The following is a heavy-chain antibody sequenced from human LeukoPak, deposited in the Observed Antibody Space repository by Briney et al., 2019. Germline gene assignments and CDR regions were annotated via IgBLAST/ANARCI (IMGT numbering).Heavy chain of an antibody. Sequence: SETLSLTCTVSGYSISSGYYWGWIRQPPGKGLEWIGEINHSGSTDYNPSLKSRVTISVDTSKNQFSLKLSSVTAADTAVYYCASCGSGSRCVFDYWGQGTLVTVSS. D-gene: IGHD3-22*01. CDR2: INHSGST. CDR3: ASCGSGSRCVFDY. V-gene: IGHV4-38-2*02. J-gene: IGHJ4*02. CDR1: GYSISSGYY.